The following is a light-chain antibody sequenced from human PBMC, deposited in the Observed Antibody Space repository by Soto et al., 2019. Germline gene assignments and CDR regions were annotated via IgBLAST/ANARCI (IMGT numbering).Light chain of an antibody. V-gene: IGLV1-51*01. CDR2: DNN. CDR3: GAWDDSLSAV. Sequence: QSVLTQPPSVSAAPGQKVTISCSGSSSNIGNNYVSWYQQLPGTAPKLLIYDNNKRPSGIPDRFSGSKSGTSATLGITGLQTGYEADYYCGAWDDSLSAVFGGGTQLTVL. J-gene: IGLJ2*01. CDR1: SSNIGNNY.